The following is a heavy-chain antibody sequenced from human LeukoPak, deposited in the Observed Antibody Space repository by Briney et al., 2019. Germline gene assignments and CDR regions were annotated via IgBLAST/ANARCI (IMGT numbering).Heavy chain of an antibody. Sequence: GVLSLSCAASGFTFSGYWMHWVREAAGKRLVWVTRIKSDGRSTTYADSVKGRFTVSRDNARNEVYLQMNSLKADDTASYYCARVVAVVVTGIFDIWGHGTMVTVSS. D-gene: IGHD2-15*01. J-gene: IGHJ3*02. CDR2: IKSDGRST. CDR1: GFTFSGYW. V-gene: IGHV3-74*01. CDR3: ARVVAVVVTGIFDI.